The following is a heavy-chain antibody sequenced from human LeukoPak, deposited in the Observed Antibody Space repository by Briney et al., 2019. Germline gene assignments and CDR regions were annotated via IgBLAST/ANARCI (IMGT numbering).Heavy chain of an antibody. CDR3: ARSLGIAVAGTFDY. CDR1: GFTFSSYS. Sequence: GGSLRLSCAASGFTFSSYSMNWVRQAPGKGLEWVSYISSSSSTIYYADSVKGRFTISRDNAKNSLYLQMNSLRAEDTAVYYCARSLGIAVAGTFDYWGQGTLVTVSS. V-gene: IGHV3-48*04. J-gene: IGHJ4*02. CDR2: ISSSSSTI. D-gene: IGHD6-19*01.